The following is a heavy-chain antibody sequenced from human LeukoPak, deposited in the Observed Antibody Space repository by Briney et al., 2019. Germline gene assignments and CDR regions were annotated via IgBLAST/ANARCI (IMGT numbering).Heavy chain of an antibody. D-gene: IGHD6-13*01. CDR1: GYTFTGYY. Sequence: GASVKVSCKASGYTFTGYYMHWVRQAPGQGLEWMGRINPNSGGTNYAQKFQGRVTMTRDTSISTAYMELSRLSSDDTAVYYCARSFTYSSSWYRYDAFDIWGQGTMVTVSS. J-gene: IGHJ3*02. CDR2: INPNSGGT. V-gene: IGHV1-2*06. CDR3: ARSFTYSSSWYRYDAFDI.